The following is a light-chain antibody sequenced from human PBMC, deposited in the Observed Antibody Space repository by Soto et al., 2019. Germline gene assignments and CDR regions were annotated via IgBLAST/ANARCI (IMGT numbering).Light chain of an antibody. CDR3: HQYDDWPLT. V-gene: IGKV3D-15*01. CDR1: QSVSGK. J-gene: IGKJ4*01. CDR2: GSS. Sequence: EIVVTPSPATLSVSPGETATLSCMASQSVSGKLAWFHQKPGQAPRLLISGSSTRATGIPARFNGSGSGTEFTLTIISLESEDFVLYYCHQYDDWPLTFGGGTKVDIK.